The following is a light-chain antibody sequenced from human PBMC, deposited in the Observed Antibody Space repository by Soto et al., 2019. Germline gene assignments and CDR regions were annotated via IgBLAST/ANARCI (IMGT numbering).Light chain of an antibody. Sequence: QCVLTQPASVSGSAGESITISCTGTSSDVGGYNYVSWYQHHPGKAPKLMISSVSSRPSGVSNRFSGSKSGNTASLTISGLQPEDEADYYCSSYTSSDTYVFGTGTKATVL. CDR1: SSDVGGYNY. J-gene: IGLJ1*01. CDR3: SSYTSSDTYV. CDR2: SVS. V-gene: IGLV2-14*03.